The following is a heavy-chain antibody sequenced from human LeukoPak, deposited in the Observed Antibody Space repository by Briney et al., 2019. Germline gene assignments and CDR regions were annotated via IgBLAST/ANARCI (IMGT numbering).Heavy chain of an antibody. J-gene: IGHJ3*02. CDR3: ARDDALGDNALDI. Sequence: PGRSLSLSCAASGFTFSSYGLHWVRQAPAKELEWVAVILNDGSQEKYADSVKGRFTISRDNSKNTLFLQMNSLRAEDTAVYYCARDDALGDNALDIWGQGTMVTVSS. D-gene: IGHD3-16*01. CDR1: GFTFSSYG. V-gene: IGHV3-33*01. CDR2: ILNDGSQE.